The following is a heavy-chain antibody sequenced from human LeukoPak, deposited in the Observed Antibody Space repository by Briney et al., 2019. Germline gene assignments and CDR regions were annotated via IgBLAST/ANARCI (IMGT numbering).Heavy chain of an antibody. CDR1: GGSFSGYY. V-gene: IGHV4-34*01. CDR3: AASPFIAAPFAYYYYYYMDV. Sequence: SETLSLTCAVYGGSFSGYYWSWIRQPPGKGLEWIGEINHSGSTNYNPSLKSRVTISVDTSKNQFSLKLSSVTAADTAVYYCAASPFIAAPFAYYYYYYMDVWGKGTTVTVSS. CDR2: INHSGST. J-gene: IGHJ6*03. D-gene: IGHD6-13*01.